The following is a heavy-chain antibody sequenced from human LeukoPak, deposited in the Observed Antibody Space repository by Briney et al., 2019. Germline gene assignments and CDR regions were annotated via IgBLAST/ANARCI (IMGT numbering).Heavy chain of an antibody. V-gene: IGHV3-21*01. CDR3: ARKLYSDNSHDAFDI. CDR2: ISSSSTNI. CDR1: GFTFSSYT. J-gene: IGHJ3*02. D-gene: IGHD1-26*01. Sequence: PGESLRLSCAASGFTFSSYTMNWVRQAPGKGLEWVSCISSSSTNIYYADSAKGRFTISRDNAKNSLYLQMNSLRAEDTAVYYCARKLYSDNSHDAFDIWGQGTMVIVSS.